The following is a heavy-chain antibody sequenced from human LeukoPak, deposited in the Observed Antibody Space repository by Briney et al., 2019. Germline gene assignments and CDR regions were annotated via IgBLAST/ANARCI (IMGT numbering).Heavy chain of an antibody. V-gene: IGHV1-3*01. J-gene: IGHJ6*02. CDR3: ARDRSNPNHYYYYGMDV. CDR1: GYTFTSYA. CDR2: INAGNGNT. Sequence: ASVKVSCKASGYTFTSYAMHWVRQAPGQRLEWMGWINAGNGNTKYSQKFQGRVTITRDTSASTAYMELSSLRSEDTAVYYCARDRSNPNHYYYYGMDVWGQGTTVTVSS. D-gene: IGHD2-2*01.